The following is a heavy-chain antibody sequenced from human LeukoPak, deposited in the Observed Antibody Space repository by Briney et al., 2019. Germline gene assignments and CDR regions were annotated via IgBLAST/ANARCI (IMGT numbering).Heavy chain of an antibody. CDR2: ISYDGSNK. J-gene: IGHJ5*02. CDR3: ARGRYDFWSGYYSWFDP. D-gene: IGHD3-3*01. CDR1: GFTFSSYA. V-gene: IGHV3-30-3*01. Sequence: GGSLRLSCAASGFTFSSYAMHWVRQAPGKGLEWVAVISYDGSNKYYADSVKGRFTISRDNSKNTLYLQMNSLRAEDTAVYYCARGRYDFWSGYYSWFDPWGQGTLVSVSS.